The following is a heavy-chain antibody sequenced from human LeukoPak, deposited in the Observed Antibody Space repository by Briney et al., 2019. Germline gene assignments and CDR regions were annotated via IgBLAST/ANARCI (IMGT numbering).Heavy chain of an antibody. CDR1: GFTFSSYA. CDR3: AKVSGGWMFQPNDH. J-gene: IGHJ4*02. Sequence: GGSLRLSCAASGFTFSSYAMSWVRQAPGKGLEWVSAISGSGGSTYYADSVKGRFTISRDNSKNTLYLQMNSLRAEDTAVYYCAKVSGGWMFQPNDHWGQGTLVTVSS. V-gene: IGHV3-23*01. CDR2: ISGSGGST. D-gene: IGHD6-19*01.